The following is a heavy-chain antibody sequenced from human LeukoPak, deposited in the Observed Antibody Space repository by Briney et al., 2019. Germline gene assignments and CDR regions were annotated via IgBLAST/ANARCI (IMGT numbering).Heavy chain of an antibody. CDR3: ARHSRGAYYYYGMDV. Sequence: SGTLSLTCNVSGGSISSSSYYWGWIRQPPGKGLEWIGSIYYSGSTYYNPSLKSRVTISVDTSKNQFSLKLSSVTAADTAVYYCARHSRGAYYYYGMDVWGQGTTVTVSS. CDR1: GGSISSSSYY. CDR2: IYYSGST. V-gene: IGHV4-39*01. D-gene: IGHD2-2*01. J-gene: IGHJ6*02.